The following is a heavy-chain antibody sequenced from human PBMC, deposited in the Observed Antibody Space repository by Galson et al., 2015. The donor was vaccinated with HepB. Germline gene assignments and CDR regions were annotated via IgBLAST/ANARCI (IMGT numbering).Heavy chain of an antibody. V-gene: IGHV3-23*01. CDR1: GFTFGDYA. D-gene: IGHD6-13*01. CDR3: ANVLMTYSTNWGFDY. CDR2: IRGSGYST. J-gene: IGHJ4*02. Sequence: SLRLSCAASGFTFGDYAMSWVRQAPGKGLEWVAFIRGSGYSTYYADSVNGRFTISRDNSKNTPYLQMNSLRDEDTAVYYCANVLMTYSTNWGFDYWGQGTLVTVSS.